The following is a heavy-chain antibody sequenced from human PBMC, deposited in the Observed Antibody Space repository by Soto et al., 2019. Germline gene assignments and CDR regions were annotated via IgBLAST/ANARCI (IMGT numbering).Heavy chain of an antibody. D-gene: IGHD2-2*01. V-gene: IGHV1-3*01. CDR1: GYTFTSYA. Sequence: ASVKVSCKASGYTFTSYAMHWVRQAPGQRLEWMGWINAGNGNTKYSKKIKGRVTITRETSASTAFMELSRLRSEDTAVYYCAREGGYGSSTSCYAGAFDIWGQGTMVTVSS. J-gene: IGHJ3*02. CDR2: INAGNGNT. CDR3: AREGGYGSSTSCYAGAFDI.